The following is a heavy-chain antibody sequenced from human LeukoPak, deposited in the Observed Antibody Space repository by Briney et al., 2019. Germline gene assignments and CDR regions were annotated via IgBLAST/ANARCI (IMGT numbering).Heavy chain of an antibody. D-gene: IGHD6-13*01. V-gene: IGHV4-30-2*01. CDR1: GGPISSGGYY. J-gene: IGHJ1*01. CDR2: IYHSGST. Sequence: TLSLTCTVSGGPISSGGYYWGWLRQPPGEGLEWTGYIYHSGSTYYNPSLKSRVTISVDRSKNQFSLKLSSVTAADTAVYYCARDNGSSQGSEYFQHWGQGTLVTVSS. CDR3: ARDNGSSQGSEYFQH.